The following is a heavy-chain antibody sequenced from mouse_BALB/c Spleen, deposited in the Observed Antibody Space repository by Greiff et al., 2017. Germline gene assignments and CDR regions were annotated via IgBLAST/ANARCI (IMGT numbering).Heavy chain of an antibody. CDR2: IYPGDGDT. CDR1: GYAFSSYW. D-gene: IGHD1-1*01. V-gene: IGHV1-80*01. J-gene: IGHJ4*01. Sequence: QVQLQQSGAELVRPGSSVKISCKASGYAFSSYWMNWVKQRPGQGLEWIGQIYPGDGDTNYNGKFKGKATLTADKSSSTAYMQLSSLTSEDSAVYFCARSYYGSSSHYAMDYWGQGTSVTVSS. CDR3: ARSYYGSSSHYAMDY.